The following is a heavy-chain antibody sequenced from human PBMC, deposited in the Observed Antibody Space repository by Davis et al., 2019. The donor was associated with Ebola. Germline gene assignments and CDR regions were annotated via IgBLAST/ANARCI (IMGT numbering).Heavy chain of an antibody. D-gene: IGHD6-13*01. CDR2: IKQDGSEK. CDR3: ARVSGYSSSWIDY. J-gene: IGHJ4*02. CDR1: GFTFSSYW. V-gene: IGHV3-7*01. Sequence: GESLKISCAASGFTFSSYWMSWVRQAPGKGLEWVANIKQDGSEKYYADSVKGRFTISRDNSKNTLYLQMNSLRAEDTAVYYCARVSGYSSSWIDYWGQGTLVTVSS.